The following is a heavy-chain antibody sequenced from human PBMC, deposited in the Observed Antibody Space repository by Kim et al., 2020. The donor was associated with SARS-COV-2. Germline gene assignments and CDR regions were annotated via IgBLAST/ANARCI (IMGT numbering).Heavy chain of an antibody. CDR1: GFTFSNAW. CDR2: IKSKTDGGTT. J-gene: IGHJ2*01. Sequence: GGSLRLSCAASGFTFSNAWMSWVRQAPGKGLEWVGRIKSKTDGGTTDYAAPVKGRFTISRDDSKNTLYLQMNSLKTEDTAVYYCTTDCFRGGHHWYFDLWGRGTLVTVSS. V-gene: IGHV3-15*01. CDR3: TTDCFRGGHHWYFDL. D-gene: IGHD3-10*01.